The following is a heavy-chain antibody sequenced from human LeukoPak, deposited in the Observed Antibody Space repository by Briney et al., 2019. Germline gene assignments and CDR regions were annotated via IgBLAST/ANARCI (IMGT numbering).Heavy chain of an antibody. CDR2: IYYSGST. J-gene: IGHJ2*01. D-gene: IGHD3-10*01. V-gene: IGHV4-59*01. CDR3: AALGTYGYWYFDL. Sequence: SETLSLTCTVSGGSISSYYWSWIRQPPGKGLEWIGYIYYSGSTNYNPSLKSRVTISVDTSKNQFSLKLSSVTAADTAVYYCAALGTYGYWYFDLWGRGTLVTVSS. CDR1: GGSISSYY.